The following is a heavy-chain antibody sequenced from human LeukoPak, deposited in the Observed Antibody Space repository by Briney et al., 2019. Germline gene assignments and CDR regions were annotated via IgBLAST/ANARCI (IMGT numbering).Heavy chain of an antibody. J-gene: IGHJ3*02. V-gene: IGHV3-30*01. CDR1: GFTFSSYA. CDR3: ARPLYCTNGVCHDAFDI. D-gene: IGHD2-8*01. CDR2: ISYDGSNK. Sequence: GRSLRLSCAASGFTFSSYAMHWVRQAPGKGLECVAVISYDGSNKCYADSVKGRFTISRDNSKNTLYLQMNSLRAEDTAVYYCARPLYCTNGVCHDAFDIWGQGTMVTVSS.